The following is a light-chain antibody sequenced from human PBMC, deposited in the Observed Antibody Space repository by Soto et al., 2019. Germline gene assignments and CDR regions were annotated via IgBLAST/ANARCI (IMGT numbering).Light chain of an antibody. V-gene: IGLV1-51*01. CDR1: SSNIGSNF. J-gene: IGLJ2*01. CDR3: GTWDSSLSAVV. Sequence: QSVLTQPPSVSAAPGQKVTISCSGSSSNIGSNFGSWYQQLPGTAPKLLIYDNGKRPSGIPDRFSGSKSGTSATLGITGLQTGDEADYYCGTWDSSLSAVVFGGGTKVTVL. CDR2: DNG.